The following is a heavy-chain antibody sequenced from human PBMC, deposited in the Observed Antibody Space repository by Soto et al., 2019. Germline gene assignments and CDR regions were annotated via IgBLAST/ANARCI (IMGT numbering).Heavy chain of an antibody. D-gene: IGHD2-15*01. CDR1: GYAFTRYD. CDR3: ARGYCSGGSCYSLNYYYGMDV. V-gene: IGHV1-8*01. CDR2: MNPNSGNT. J-gene: IGHJ6*02. Sequence: ASVKGTWKASGYAFTRYDIDWLRQATGQGLERMGWMNPNSGNTCYAQKFQGRVTMTRNTSISTAYMELSSLRSEDTAVYYCARGYCSGGSCYSLNYYYGMDVWGQGTTVTVSS.